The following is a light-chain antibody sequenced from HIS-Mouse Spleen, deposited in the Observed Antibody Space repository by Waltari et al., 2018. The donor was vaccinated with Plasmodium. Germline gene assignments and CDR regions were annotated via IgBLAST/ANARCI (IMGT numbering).Light chain of an antibody. Sequence: EIVMPQSPATLSVSPGERATLTCRASQTVSSNVAWYQQKPGQAPRLLIYGVSTRATGIPARFSGSGSGTEFTLTISSLQSEDFAVYYCQQYNNWPFTFGPGTKVDIK. CDR3: QQYNNWPFT. CDR2: GVS. J-gene: IGKJ3*01. CDR1: QTVSSN. V-gene: IGKV3-15*01.